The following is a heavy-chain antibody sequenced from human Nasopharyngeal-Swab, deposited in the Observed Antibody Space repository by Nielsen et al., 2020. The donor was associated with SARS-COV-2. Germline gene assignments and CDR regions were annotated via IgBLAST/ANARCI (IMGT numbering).Heavy chain of an antibody. Sequence: GGSLRLSCAASGFTLSNYWMSWVRQAPGKGLEWVANIKQDGSEIYYVDSLKGRFTISRDNAKNSLYLQMNSLRAEDTAVYYCARLKYDFWNGPPEDYWGQGTLVTVSS. J-gene: IGHJ4*02. CDR3: ARLKYDFWNGPPEDY. CDR2: IKQDGSEI. V-gene: IGHV3-7*01. D-gene: IGHD3-3*01. CDR1: GFTLSNYW.